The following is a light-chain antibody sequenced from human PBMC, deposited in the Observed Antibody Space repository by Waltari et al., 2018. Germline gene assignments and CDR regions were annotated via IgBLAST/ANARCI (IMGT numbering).Light chain of an antibody. CDR1: QRVSGTY. CDR3: QQYGTAPRT. CDR2: AAS. Sequence: EVVLTQSPVTLSLSPGERATLSCRASQRVSGTYLAWYQQKAGQAPRLLIFAASIRATAVADRFSGRGSGTDFTLTIDGLEPEDSAVYYCQQYGTAPRTFGQGTKVEIK. V-gene: IGKV3-20*01. J-gene: IGKJ1*01.